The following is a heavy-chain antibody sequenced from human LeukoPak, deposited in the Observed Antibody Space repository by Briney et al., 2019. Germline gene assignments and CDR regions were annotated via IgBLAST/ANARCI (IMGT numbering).Heavy chain of an antibody. CDR3: TREIRYFDWFQADY. J-gene: IGHJ4*02. Sequence: GGSLRLSCTTSGFTFGDYSMSWFRQAPGKGLEWVGFIRSKGYGGTAEYAASVKGRFTISRDDSNNIAYLQMDSLKTEDTAVYYCTREIRYFDWFQADYWGQGTLVTVSS. CDR2: IRSKGYGGTA. D-gene: IGHD3-9*01. V-gene: IGHV3-49*03. CDR1: GFTFGDYS.